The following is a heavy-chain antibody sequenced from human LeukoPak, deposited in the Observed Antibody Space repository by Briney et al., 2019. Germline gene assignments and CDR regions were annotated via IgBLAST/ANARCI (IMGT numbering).Heavy chain of an antibody. J-gene: IGHJ4*02. Sequence: GGSLRLSCTASGFTFGDYAMSWVRRAPGKGLEWVAFIRHKGYGGTTEYAASVKGRFTMSRDDSKSIAYLQMNSLKTEDTAVYYCTRENAGSSGDYWGQGTLVTVSS. V-gene: IGHV3-49*04. CDR1: GFTFGDYA. CDR3: TRENAGSSGDY. CDR2: IRHKGYGGTT. D-gene: IGHD6-19*01.